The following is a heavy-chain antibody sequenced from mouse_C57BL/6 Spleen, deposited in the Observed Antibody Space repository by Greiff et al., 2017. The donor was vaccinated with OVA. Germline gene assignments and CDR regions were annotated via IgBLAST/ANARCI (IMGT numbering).Heavy chain of an antibody. V-gene: IGHV1-53*01. CDR3: AREGYGYYFDY. Sequence: QVQLKESGAELVRPGASVTLSCKASGYTFTSYWMHWVKQRPGQGLEWIGNINPSNGGTNYNEKFKSKATLTVDKSSSTAYMQLSSLTSEDSAVYYCAREGYGYYFDYWGQGTTLTVSS. CDR2: INPSNGGT. D-gene: IGHD2-2*01. CDR1: GYTFTSYW. J-gene: IGHJ2*01.